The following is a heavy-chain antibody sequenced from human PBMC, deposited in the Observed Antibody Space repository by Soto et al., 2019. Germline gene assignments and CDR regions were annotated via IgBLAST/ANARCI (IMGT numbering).Heavy chain of an antibody. CDR1: GFTFSSYG. CDR3: ARGRSFFVGAAAAFDI. V-gene: IGHV3-33*01. Sequence: GGSLRLSCAASGFTFSSYGMHWVRQAPGKGLEWVAVIWYDGSNKYYADSVKGRFTISRDNSKNTLYLQMNSLRAEDTAVYYCARGRSFFVGAAAAFDIWGQGTMVTVS. CDR2: IWYDGSNK. D-gene: IGHD2-15*01. J-gene: IGHJ3*02.